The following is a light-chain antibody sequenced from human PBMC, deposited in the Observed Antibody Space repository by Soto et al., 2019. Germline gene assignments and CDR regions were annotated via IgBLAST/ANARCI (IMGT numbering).Light chain of an antibody. CDR2: GAS. V-gene: IGKV3-20*01. J-gene: IGKJ5*01. CDR1: QSVSNNF. CDR3: QQYGNSPIT. Sequence: EIVLTQSPGTLSLSPGERVTLSCRASQSVSNNFLAWYQQKPGQAPRLLIYGASSRATGIPDRFIGSGSGTDFTLTSSRLEPEDLAVYYCQQYGNSPITFGQGTRLEIK.